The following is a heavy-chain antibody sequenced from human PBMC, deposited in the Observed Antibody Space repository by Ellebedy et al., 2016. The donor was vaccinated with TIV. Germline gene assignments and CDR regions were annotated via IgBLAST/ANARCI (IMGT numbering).Heavy chain of an antibody. Sequence: GESLKISCTASGFTFRSYAMSWVRQAPGKGLEWVSVISYSGSSTFYADSVKGRFTLSRDNAKNSLYLQMNSLRVDDTAVYYCATSRPRVYWGQGTRVTVS. CDR3: ATSRPRVY. J-gene: IGHJ4*02. CDR2: ISYSGSST. CDR1: GFTFRSYA. V-gene: IGHV3-23*01.